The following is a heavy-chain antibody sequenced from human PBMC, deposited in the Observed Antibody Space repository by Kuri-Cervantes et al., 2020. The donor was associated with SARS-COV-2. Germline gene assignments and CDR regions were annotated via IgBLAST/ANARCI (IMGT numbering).Heavy chain of an antibody. CDR1: GFTFSSYW. V-gene: IGHV3-7*03. CDR3: AKDTGGYSYGYDY. D-gene: IGHD5-18*01. J-gene: IGHJ4*02. Sequence: GGSLRPSWAASGFTFSSYWMSWVRQAPGKGLEWVANIKQDGSEKYYVDSVKGRFTISRDNAKKSLYLQMNSLRAEDTALYYCAKDTGGYSYGYDYWGQGTLVTVSS. CDR2: IKQDGSEK.